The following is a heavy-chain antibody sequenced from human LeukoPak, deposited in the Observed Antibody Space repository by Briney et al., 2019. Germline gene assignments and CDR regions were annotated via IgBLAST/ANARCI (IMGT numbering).Heavy chain of an antibody. D-gene: IGHD4-17*01. CDR1: GCTFIGCY. Sequence: ASMKVSCKGSGCTFIGCYLHWVRQAPGQGLEWMGWINPNSGGTTYAQSFQGRVTLTRDTSISTAYMELSSLRSDDTAVYYCARGDLRGLRVVDYWGQGTLVIVSS. CDR2: INPNSGGT. J-gene: IGHJ4*02. CDR3: ARGDLRGLRVVDY. V-gene: IGHV1-2*02.